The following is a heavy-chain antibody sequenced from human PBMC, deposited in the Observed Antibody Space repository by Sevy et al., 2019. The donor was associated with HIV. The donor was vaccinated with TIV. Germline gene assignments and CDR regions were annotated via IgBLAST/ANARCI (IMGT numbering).Heavy chain of an antibody. CDR2: ISSSSSYI. CDR1: GFTFSSYS. J-gene: IGHJ5*02. Sequence: GGSLRLSCAASGFTFSSYSMNWVRQAPGKGLEWVSSISSSSSYIYYADSVKGRFTISRDNAKNSLYLQMNSLRAEDTAVCYCARDSHHCSSTSCDGGWFDPWGQGTLVTVSS. V-gene: IGHV3-21*01. CDR3: ARDSHHCSSTSCDGGWFDP. D-gene: IGHD2-2*01.